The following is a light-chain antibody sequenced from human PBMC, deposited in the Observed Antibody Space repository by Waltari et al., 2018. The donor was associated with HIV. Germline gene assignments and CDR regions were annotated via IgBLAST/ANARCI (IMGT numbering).Light chain of an antibody. CDR1: RSALGGSIF. V-gene: IGLV2-14*01. CDR3: SSYTSSSTLFV. CDR2: DVS. J-gene: IGLJ1*01. Sequence: QSALTQPASVSGSPGHSTTTSCPGARSALGGSIFVPWYQQHPGQAPKLMIDDVSNRPSGVSNRFSGSKSGNTASLTISGLQAEDEADYYCSSYTSSSTLFVFGTGTKVTVL.